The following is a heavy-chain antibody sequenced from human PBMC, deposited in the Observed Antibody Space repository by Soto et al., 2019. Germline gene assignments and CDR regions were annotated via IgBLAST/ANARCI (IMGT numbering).Heavy chain of an antibody. D-gene: IGHD2-15*01. CDR2: TSGNSGSI. Sequence: SLTLSYAASGFAFADYAIHFFRQSPYEWLEWEEGTSGNSGSIGYADSVAGRFSISTDNGTHSVYRRMNRLRGEDTAMYVCANGPSRVCSGGSCYPTGYGMDVWGQGTTVTVSS. CDR3: ANGPSRVCSGGSCYPTGYGMDV. V-gene: IGHV3-9*01. J-gene: IGHJ6*02. CDR1: GFAFADYA.